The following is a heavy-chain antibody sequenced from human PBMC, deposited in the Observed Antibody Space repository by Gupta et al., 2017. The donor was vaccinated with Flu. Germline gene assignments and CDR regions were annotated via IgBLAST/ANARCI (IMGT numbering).Heavy chain of an antibody. J-gene: IGHJ4*02. Sequence: APGQGLEWMGGIIPIFGTPNYAQKFQGRVPITADESTSTAYLELTSLRSEDTAVYYCARSRQGYSYGYGDYWGLGTLVTVSS. CDR3: ARSRQGYSYGYGDY. CDR2: IIPIFGTP. D-gene: IGHD5-18*01. V-gene: IGHV1-69*01.